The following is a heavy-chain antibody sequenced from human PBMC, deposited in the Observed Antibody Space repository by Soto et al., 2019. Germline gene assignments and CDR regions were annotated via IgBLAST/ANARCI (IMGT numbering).Heavy chain of an antibody. J-gene: IGHJ4*02. D-gene: IGHD5-12*01. CDR1: GYSITNGYY. V-gene: IGHV4-38-2*02. CDR2: SYHSGST. CDR3: ARDRRDGYKRYFEF. Sequence: SETLSLTCAVSGYSITNGYYWGWIRQPPGMGLEWIGSSYHSGSTSYNPSLRSRVTISVVTSKNHLSLTLNSVTSADTAVYSCARDRRDGYKRYFEFWGQGNQVTVSS.